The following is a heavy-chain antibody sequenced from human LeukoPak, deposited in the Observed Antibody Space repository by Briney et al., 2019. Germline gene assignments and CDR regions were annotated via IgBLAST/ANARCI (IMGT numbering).Heavy chain of an antibody. CDR1: GGSISSSSYY. CDR3: ARVEGDYSNYGDY. D-gene: IGHD4-11*01. V-gene: IGHV4-39*07. J-gene: IGHJ4*02. CDR2: IYYSGST. Sequence: SETLSLTCTVSGGSISSSSYYWGWIRQPPGKGLEWVGSIYYSGSTYYNPSLKSRVTISADRSKNQFSLKLSSVTAADTAVYYCARVEGDYSNYGDYWGQGTLVTVSS.